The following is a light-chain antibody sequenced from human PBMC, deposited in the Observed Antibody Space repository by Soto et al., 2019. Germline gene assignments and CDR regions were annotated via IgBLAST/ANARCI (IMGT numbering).Light chain of an antibody. CDR2: EVS. J-gene: IGLJ2*01. Sequence: QSVLTQPPSASGSPGQSVTISCTGTSSDVGGYNYVSWYQQHPGKAPKLMIYEVSKRPSGVTDRFSGSKSGNTASLTVSGLQAEDEADYYCSSYAGSNNFEVVFGGGTKLTVL. V-gene: IGLV2-8*01. CDR1: SSDVGGYNY. CDR3: SSYAGSNNFEVV.